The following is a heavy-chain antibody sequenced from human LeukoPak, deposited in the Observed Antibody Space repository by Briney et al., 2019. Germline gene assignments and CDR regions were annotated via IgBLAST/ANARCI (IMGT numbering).Heavy chain of an antibody. V-gene: IGHV4-59*08. CDR1: GDSISSYY. Sequence: PSGTLSLTCTVSGDSISSYYLSWIRQPPGKGLEWIGYIYYSGSANYNPSLKSRVTISVDTSKNHFSLKLSSVTAADTAVYYCARHSRSYYDLDYWGRGTLVTVSS. D-gene: IGHD1-26*01. CDR3: ARHSRSYYDLDY. CDR2: IYYSGSA. J-gene: IGHJ4*02.